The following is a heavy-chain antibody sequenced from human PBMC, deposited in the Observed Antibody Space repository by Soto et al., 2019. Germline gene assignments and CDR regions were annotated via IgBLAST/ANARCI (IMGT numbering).Heavy chain of an antibody. V-gene: IGHV3-33*01. CDR3: ARAIATNYYFDY. J-gene: IGHJ4*02. D-gene: IGHD6-13*01. Sequence: GGSLRLSCAASGFTFSSYGMHWVRQAPGKGLEWVAVIWYDGSNKYYADSVKGRFTISRDNSKNTLYLQMNSLRAEDTAVYYCARAIATNYYFDYWGQGTLVTVSS. CDR1: GFTFSSYG. CDR2: IWYDGSNK.